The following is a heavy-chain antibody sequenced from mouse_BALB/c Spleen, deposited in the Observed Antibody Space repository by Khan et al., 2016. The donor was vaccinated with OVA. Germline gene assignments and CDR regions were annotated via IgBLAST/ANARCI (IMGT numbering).Heavy chain of an antibody. J-gene: IGHJ3*01. Sequence: VQLQQSGPDLVKTGASVKISCMASGYSFTAYYMNWVRLSHGKSLECIGRINPNTYNINYNQKFKGKAILTVDTSSSTAYMELRSLTSEDSAVYFCARGYDFLASWGQVTLVTVSA. D-gene: IGHD2-14*01. CDR2: INPNTYNI. V-gene: IGHV1-26*01. CDR1: GYSFTAYY. CDR3: ARGYDFLAS.